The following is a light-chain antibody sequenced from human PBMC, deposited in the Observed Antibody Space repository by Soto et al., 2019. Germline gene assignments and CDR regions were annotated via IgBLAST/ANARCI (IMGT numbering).Light chain of an antibody. J-gene: IGKJ4*01. CDR3: QHRDTWPLT. CDR2: DTS. V-gene: IGKV3-11*01. CDR1: QSVDGS. Sequence: EIVLTQSPVTLSLSPGERATLSCRASQSVDGSLAWYQLKPGQTPRLLIYDTSNRATGIPVRFSGSGSGTDFTLTISSLEPEDFAVYYCQHRDTWPLTFGGGTKVEIK.